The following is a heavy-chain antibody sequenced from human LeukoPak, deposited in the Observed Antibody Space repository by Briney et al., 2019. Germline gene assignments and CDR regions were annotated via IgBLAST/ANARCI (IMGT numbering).Heavy chain of an antibody. CDR3: PRVDWLFPYYFDY. V-gene: IGHV3-30*03. CDR1: EFTFSSYG. Sequence: GRSLRLSCAASEFTFSSYGMHWVRQAPGKGLEWVAVISYDGSNKYYADSVKGRFTISRDNSKNTLYLQMNSLRAEDTAVYYCPRVDWLFPYYFDYWGQGTLVTVSS. CDR2: ISYDGSNK. J-gene: IGHJ4*02. D-gene: IGHD3-9*01.